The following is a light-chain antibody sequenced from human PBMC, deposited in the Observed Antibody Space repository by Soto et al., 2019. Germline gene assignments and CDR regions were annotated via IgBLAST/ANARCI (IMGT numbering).Light chain of an antibody. J-gene: IGKJ2*01. CDR1: QSVSSNY. V-gene: IGKV3-20*01. CDR3: HHYGSSRFMYT. CDR2: GAS. Sequence: EIVLTQSPGTLSLSPGERATLSCRASQSVSSNYLAWYQQKPGPAPRLLIYGASSRATGIPDRFSGSGSGADFALTISRLEPEDVAVYDCHHYGSSRFMYTFGQGTKLEI.